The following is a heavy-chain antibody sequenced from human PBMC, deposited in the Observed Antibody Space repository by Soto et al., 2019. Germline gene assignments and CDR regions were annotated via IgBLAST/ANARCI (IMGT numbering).Heavy chain of an antibody. CDR1: GFSFINYR. J-gene: IGHJ4*02. CDR2: INSDGTDP. CDR3: TRGGGGPESY. Sequence: EVQLVESGGGLVQPGGSLRLSCAASGFSFINYRMHWVRQPPGKGLVSVSRINSDGTDPRYADSVKGRFTISRDNAKNTVFKQRTGLRAEDTAVYYGTRGGGGPESYWGQGTLVPFSS. V-gene: IGHV3-74*01. D-gene: IGHD3-16*01.